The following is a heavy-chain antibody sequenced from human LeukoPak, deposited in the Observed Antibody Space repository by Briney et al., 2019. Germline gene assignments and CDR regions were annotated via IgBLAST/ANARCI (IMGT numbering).Heavy chain of an antibody. CDR1: GFTSSNYA. CDR2: ISGSGADT. V-gene: IGHV3-23*01. Sequence: GGSLRLSCAASGFTSSNYAMNWVRQAQGKGLDWFSAISGSGADTYYVDSVKGRFTISRDNSKNTLYLQMNSLRAEDTAIYFCAKELRRSPTYYFDYWGQGTLVTVSS. CDR3: AKELRRSPTYYFDY. J-gene: IGHJ4*02. D-gene: IGHD2-15*01.